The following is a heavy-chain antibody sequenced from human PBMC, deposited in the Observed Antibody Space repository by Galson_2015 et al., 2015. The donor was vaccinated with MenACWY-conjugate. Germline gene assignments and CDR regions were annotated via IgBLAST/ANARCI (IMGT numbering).Heavy chain of an antibody. CDR1: GFTFSSYG. CDR2: ISYDGSNK. CDR3: AKPSGWYYYGMDV. V-gene: IGHV3-30*18. J-gene: IGHJ6*02. D-gene: IGHD6-19*01. Sequence: SLRLSCAASGFTFSSYGMHWVRQAPGKGLEWVAVISYDGSNKYYADSVKGRFTISRDNSKNTLYLQMNSLRAEDTAVYYCAKPSGWYYYGMDVWGQGTTVTVSS.